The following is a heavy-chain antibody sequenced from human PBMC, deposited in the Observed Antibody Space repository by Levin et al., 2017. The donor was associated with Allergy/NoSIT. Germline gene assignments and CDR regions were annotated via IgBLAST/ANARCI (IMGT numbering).Heavy chain of an antibody. CDR1: GFTFSSYW. Sequence: PGGSLRLSCAASGFTFSSYWMSWVCQAPGKGLEWVANIKQDGSEKYYVDSVKGRFTISRDNAKNSLYLQMNSLRAEDTAVYYCARDKIVGATYFDYWGQGTLVTVSS. CDR2: IKQDGSEK. J-gene: IGHJ4*02. D-gene: IGHD1-26*01. CDR3: ARDKIVGATYFDY. V-gene: IGHV3-7*04.